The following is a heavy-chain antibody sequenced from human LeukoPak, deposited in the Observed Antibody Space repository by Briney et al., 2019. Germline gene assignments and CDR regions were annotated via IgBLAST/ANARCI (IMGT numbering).Heavy chain of an antibody. CDR3: AKGTYSSSWYPRVFDY. Sequence: GGSLRLSCAASGFTFSSYAMSWVRQAPGKGPEWVSAISGSGGSTYYADSVKGRFTISRDNSKNTLYLQMNSLRAEDTAVYYCAKGTYSSSWYPRVFDYWGQGTLVTVSS. CDR2: ISGSGGST. CDR1: GFTFSSYA. J-gene: IGHJ4*02. D-gene: IGHD6-13*01. V-gene: IGHV3-23*01.